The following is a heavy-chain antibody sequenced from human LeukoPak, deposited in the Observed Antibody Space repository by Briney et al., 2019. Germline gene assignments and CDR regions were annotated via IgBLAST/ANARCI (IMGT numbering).Heavy chain of an antibody. D-gene: IGHD3-10*01. CDR2: INHSGST. V-gene: IGHV4-34*01. Sequence: SETLSLTCAVYGGSFSGYYWSWIRQPPGKGLEWIGEINHSGSTNYNSSLKSRVTISVDTSKNQFSLKLSSVTAADTAVYYCASPGATYYYGSGSFFYWGQGTLVTVSS. CDR3: ASPGATYYYGSGSFFY. CDR1: GGSFSGYY. J-gene: IGHJ4*02.